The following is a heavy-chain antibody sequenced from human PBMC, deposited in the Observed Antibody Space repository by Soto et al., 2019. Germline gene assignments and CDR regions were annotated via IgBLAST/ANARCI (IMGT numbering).Heavy chain of an antibody. CDR1: GFTFSSYD. V-gene: IGHV3-13*04. CDR2: IGTTGDT. J-gene: IGHJ4*02. D-gene: IGHD3-22*01. CDR3: ARAIGPTLFDY. Sequence: GGSLRLSCSPSGFTFSSYDMHWVRQGTGKGLEWVSAIGTTGDTYYAGSVKGRFTISRENAKNSLYLQMNSLRAGDTAIYFCARAIGPTLFDYWGQGTLVTVSS.